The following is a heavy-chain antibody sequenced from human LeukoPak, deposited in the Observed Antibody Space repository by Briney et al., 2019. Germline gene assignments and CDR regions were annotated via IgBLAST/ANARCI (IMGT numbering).Heavy chain of an antibody. CDR3: ARVGGYYQRYYYYMDV. J-gene: IGHJ6*03. CDR2: IYYSGST. CDR1: GGSISSYY. V-gene: IGHV4-59*01. D-gene: IGHD3-10*01. Sequence: SETLSLTCTVSGGSISSYYWSWIRQPPGKGLEWIGYIYYSGSTNYNPSLKSRVTISVDTSKNQFSLKLSSVTAADTAVYYCARVGGYYQRYYYYMDVWGKGTTVTVSS.